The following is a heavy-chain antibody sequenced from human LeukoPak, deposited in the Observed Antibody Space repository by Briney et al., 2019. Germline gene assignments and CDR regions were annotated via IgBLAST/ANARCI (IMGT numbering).Heavy chain of an antibody. CDR2: IIPIFGTA. CDR1: GGTFSSYA. J-gene: IGHJ6*03. Sequence: APVKVSCKASGGTFSSYAISWVRQAPGQGLEWMGGIIPIFGTANYAQKFQGRVTITADESTSTAYMELSSLRSEDTAVYYCARVIVPAARLYYYYYMDVWGKGTTVTVSS. CDR3: ARVIVPAARLYYYYYMDV. V-gene: IGHV1-69*01. D-gene: IGHD2-2*01.